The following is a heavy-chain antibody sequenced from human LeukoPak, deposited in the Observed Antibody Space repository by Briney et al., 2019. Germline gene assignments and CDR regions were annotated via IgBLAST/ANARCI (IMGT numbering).Heavy chain of an antibody. V-gene: IGHV4-39*07. CDR2: IYYSGST. J-gene: IGHJ5*02. CDR1: GASISGSGYY. CDR3: ARDLGGIAAAGDP. D-gene: IGHD6-13*01. Sequence: SETLSLTCAVSGASISGSGYYWGWIRQPPGKGLEWIGSIYYSGSTYYNPSLKSRVTISVDTSKNQFSLKLSSVTAADTAVYYCARDLGGIAAAGDPWGQGTLVTVSS.